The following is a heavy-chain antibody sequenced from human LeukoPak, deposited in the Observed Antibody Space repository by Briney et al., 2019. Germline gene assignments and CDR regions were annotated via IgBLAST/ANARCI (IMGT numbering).Heavy chain of an antibody. D-gene: IGHD6-13*01. CDR2: ISYSGST. Sequence: SETLSLTCTDSGGSIRSSSYYWGWIRQPPGKGLQWIGSISYSGSTYYNPSLKSRVTISLDTSKNQFSLKLSSVTAADTAVYYCARDLYSSKTNDAFVVWGQGTMVTVSS. J-gene: IGHJ3*01. V-gene: IGHV4-39*07. CDR1: GGSIRSSSYY. CDR3: ARDLYSSKTNDAFVV.